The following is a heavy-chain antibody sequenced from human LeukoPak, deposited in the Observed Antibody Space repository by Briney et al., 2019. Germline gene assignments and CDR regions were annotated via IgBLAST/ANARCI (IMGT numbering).Heavy chain of an antibody. CDR1: GYTFTSYG. V-gene: IGHV1-18*01. D-gene: IGHD6-19*01. Sequence: ASVKVSCKASGYTFTSYGISWVRQAPGQGLEWMGWISAYNGNTNYAQKLQGRVTMTTDTSTSTAYMELRSLRSDDTAVYYCARDSYAVSSGWPRPIEPYNWFDPWGQGTLVTVSS. CDR3: ARDSYAVSSGWPRPIEPYNWFDP. J-gene: IGHJ5*02. CDR2: ISAYNGNT.